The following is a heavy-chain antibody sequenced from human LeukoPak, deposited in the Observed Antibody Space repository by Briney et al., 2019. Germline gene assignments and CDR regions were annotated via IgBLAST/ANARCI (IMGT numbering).Heavy chain of an antibody. CDR3: ARDSPGYYYDSSGYRAPFDY. CDR2: ISAYNGNT. Sequence: GASVKVSCKASGYTFTSYGIIWVRQAPGQGLEWMGWISAYNGNTNYAQKLQGRVTMTTDTSTSTAYMELRSLRSDDTAVYYCARDSPGYYYDSSGYRAPFDYWGQGTLVTVSS. J-gene: IGHJ4*02. CDR1: GYTFTSYG. V-gene: IGHV1-18*01. D-gene: IGHD3-22*01.